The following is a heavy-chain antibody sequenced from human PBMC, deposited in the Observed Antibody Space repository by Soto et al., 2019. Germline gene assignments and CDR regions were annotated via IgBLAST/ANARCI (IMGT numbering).Heavy chain of an antibody. J-gene: IGHJ4*02. Sequence: EVQLVESGGGLVKPGGSLRLSCAASGFTFDNAWMSWVRQAPGKGLEWVGRIKSKTDGGKADYAAPVKGRFTISRDESKNTLFLQMNSLKTEDTAVYYCTTDRGHMYDFDYWGQGTLVPVSS. CDR2: IKSKTDGGKA. V-gene: IGHV3-15*01. CDR1: GFTFDNAW. D-gene: IGHD2-8*01. CDR3: TTDRGHMYDFDY.